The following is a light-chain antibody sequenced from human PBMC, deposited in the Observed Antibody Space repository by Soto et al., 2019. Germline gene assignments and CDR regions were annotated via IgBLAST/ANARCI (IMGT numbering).Light chain of an antibody. J-gene: IGKJ1*01. Sequence: DIQMTQSPSTLSASVGDRVTITCRASQSITTYVNWYQQKLGKAPTLLIYAASSLQSGVPSRFSGSGSGTDFTLTISSLQPEDFATYFCQQCYRSPRTFGQGTTVEI. CDR3: QQCYRSPRT. CDR2: AAS. V-gene: IGKV1-39*01. CDR1: QSITTY.